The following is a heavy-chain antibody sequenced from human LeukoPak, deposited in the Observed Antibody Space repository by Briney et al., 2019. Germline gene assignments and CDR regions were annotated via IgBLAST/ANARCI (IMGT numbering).Heavy chain of an antibody. CDR2: IKSKTDGGTT. CDR3: TTDFGGSDDC. V-gene: IGHV3-15*01. D-gene: IGHD3-10*01. Sequence: PGGSLRLSCAVSGSGFPFTNAWMSWVRQAPGKGLEWVGRIKSKTDGGTTDYAAPVKGRFTISRDDSKNTLYLQMNSLRTEDTAVYYCTTDFGGSDDCWGQGTLVTVSS. CDR1: GSGFPFTNAW. J-gene: IGHJ4*02.